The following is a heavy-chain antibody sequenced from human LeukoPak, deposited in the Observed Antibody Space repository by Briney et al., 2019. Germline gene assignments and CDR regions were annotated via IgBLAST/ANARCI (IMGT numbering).Heavy chain of an antibody. Sequence: GGSLRLSCAASGFSFSVYEMNWVRQAPGKGLEWISYIGTTSNTKYYADSVKGRFTISRDNAKNSLFLQMDSLRAEDTAVYYCARMDRDLIDYWGQGTLVTVSS. CDR1: GFSFSVYE. D-gene: IGHD3-16*01. V-gene: IGHV3-48*01. J-gene: IGHJ4*02. CDR3: ARMDRDLIDY. CDR2: IGTTSNTK.